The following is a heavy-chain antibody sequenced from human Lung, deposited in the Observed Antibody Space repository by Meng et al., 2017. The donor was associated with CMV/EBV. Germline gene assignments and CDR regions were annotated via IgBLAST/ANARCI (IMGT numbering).Heavy chain of an antibody. J-gene: IGHJ4*02. CDR1: GFTFSSYS. CDR2: ISSSSSYI. D-gene: IGHD3-10*01. V-gene: IGHV3-21*01. Sequence: GESLKISCAASGFTFSSYSMNWVRQAPGKGLEWVSSISSSSSYIYYADSVKGRFTISRDNAKSSLYLQMNSLRAEDTAVYYCAREGYYYDSGNYYYYFDHWGQGTLVTVSS. CDR3: AREGYYYDSGNYYYYFDH.